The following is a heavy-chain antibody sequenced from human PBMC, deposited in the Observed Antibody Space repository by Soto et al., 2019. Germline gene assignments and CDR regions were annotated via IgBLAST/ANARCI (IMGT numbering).Heavy chain of an antibody. CDR2: IIPIFATP. CDR3: ARGCPVIIPAATNWFDP. V-gene: IGHV1-69*06. CDR1: GGFNSYS. D-gene: IGHD2-2*01. Sequence: QVQLVQSGAEVKKPGSSVKVSCKGSGGFNSYSISWVRQAPGQGPERMGGIIPIFATPTYAQKFQGRVTITADKSTSTAYMERSRLTSEDTAVYYCARGCPVIIPAATNWFDPWGQGTLVSVSS. J-gene: IGHJ5*02.